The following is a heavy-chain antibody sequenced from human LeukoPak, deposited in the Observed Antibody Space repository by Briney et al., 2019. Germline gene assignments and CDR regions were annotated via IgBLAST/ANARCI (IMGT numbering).Heavy chain of an antibody. Sequence: ASVKVSCKASGGTFSSYAISWVRQAPGQGLEWMGRIIPILGIANYAQKFQGRVTITADKSTSTAYMELSSLRSEDTAVYYCARLHCSSTSGYGDRWGQGTLVTVSS. CDR3: ARLHCSSTSGYGDR. J-gene: IGHJ4*02. CDR2: IIPILGIA. V-gene: IGHV1-69*04. D-gene: IGHD2-2*01. CDR1: GGTFSSYA.